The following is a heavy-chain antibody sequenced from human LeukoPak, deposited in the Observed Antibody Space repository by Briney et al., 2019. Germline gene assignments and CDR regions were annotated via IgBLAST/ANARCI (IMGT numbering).Heavy chain of an antibody. CDR1: GFTFSSYW. CDR2: IKQDGSEK. V-gene: IGHV3-7*01. D-gene: IGHD6-13*01. Sequence: GGSLRLSCAASGFTFSSYWMSWVRQAPGKGLEWVANIKQDGSEKYYVDSVKGRFTISRDNAKNTLYLQMNSLRAEDTAVYYCAREGDSSSWYAWFDPWGQGTLVTVSS. J-gene: IGHJ5*02. CDR3: AREGDSSSWYAWFDP.